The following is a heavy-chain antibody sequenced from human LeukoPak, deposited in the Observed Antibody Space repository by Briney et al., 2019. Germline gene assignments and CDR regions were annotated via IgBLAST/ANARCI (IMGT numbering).Heavy chain of an antibody. J-gene: IGHJ4*02. CDR3: AKDRVKWLRLRGYFDY. V-gene: IGHV3-30*18. D-gene: IGHD5-12*01. CDR1: GSTFSSYG. Sequence: GGSLRLSCAASGSTFSSYGMHWVRQAPGKGLEWVAVISYDGSNKYYADSVKGRFTISRDNSKNTLYLQMSSLRAEDTAVYYCAKDRVKWLRLRGYFDYWGQGTLVTVSS. CDR2: ISYDGSNK.